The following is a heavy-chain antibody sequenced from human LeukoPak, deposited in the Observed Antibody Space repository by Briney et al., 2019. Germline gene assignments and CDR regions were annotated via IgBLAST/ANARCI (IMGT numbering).Heavy chain of an antibody. D-gene: IGHD3-10*01. CDR3: ARDGFGNWFDP. J-gene: IGHJ5*02. Sequence: EASVTVSCKASGYTFTSYYMHWVRQAPGQGLEWMGTINPSGGSTSYAQKFQGRVTMTRDTSTSTVYMELSSLRSEDTAVYYCARDGFGNWFDPWGQGTLVTVSS. CDR2: INPSGGST. CDR1: GYTFTSYY. V-gene: IGHV1-46*01.